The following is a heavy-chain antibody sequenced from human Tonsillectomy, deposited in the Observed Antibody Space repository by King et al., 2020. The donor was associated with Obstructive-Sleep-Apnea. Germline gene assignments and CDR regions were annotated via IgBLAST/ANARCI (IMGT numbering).Heavy chain of an antibody. CDR1: GGSISSYY. CDR3: ARDLNYYDSSGMGY. Sequence: VQLQESGPGLVKPSETLSLTCTVSGGSISSYYWSWIRQPPGKGLEWIGYIYYSGSTNHNPSLKSRVTISVDTSKNQFSLKLSSVTAADTAVYYCARDLNYYDSSGMGYWGQGTLVTVSS. V-gene: IGHV4-59*01. CDR2: IYYSGST. J-gene: IGHJ4*02. D-gene: IGHD3-22*01.